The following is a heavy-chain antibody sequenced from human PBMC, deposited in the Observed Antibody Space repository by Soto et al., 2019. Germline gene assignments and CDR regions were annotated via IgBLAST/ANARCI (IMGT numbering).Heavy chain of an antibody. CDR3: ARSSIHDFWSGYTHETYYSYGMDV. CDR2: MNPNSGNT. CDR1: GYTFTSYD. D-gene: IGHD3-3*01. J-gene: IGHJ6*02. V-gene: IGHV1-8*01. Sequence: QVQLVQSGAEVKKPGATVKVSCKASGYTFTSYDINWVRQATGQGLEWMGWMNPNSGNTGYAQKFQGRVTMTRNTSISTAYMERSSLRSEDTAVYYCARSSIHDFWSGYTHETYYSYGMDVWGQGTTVTVSS.